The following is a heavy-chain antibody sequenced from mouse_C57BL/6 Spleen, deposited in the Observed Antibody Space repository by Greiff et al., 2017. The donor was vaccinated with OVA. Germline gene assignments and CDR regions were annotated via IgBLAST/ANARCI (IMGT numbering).Heavy chain of an antibody. Sequence: QVQLQQPGAELVRPGSSVKLSCKASGYTFTSYWMHWVKQRPIQGLEWIGNINPSDSETPYNQKFKDKATLTVDKSSSTAYMQLSSLTSADSAVDYGARHSAGEGDYFDYWGQGTTLTVSS. CDR3: ARHSAGEGDYFDY. J-gene: IGHJ2*01. CDR1: GYTFTSYW. V-gene: IGHV1-52*01. CDR2: INPSDSET.